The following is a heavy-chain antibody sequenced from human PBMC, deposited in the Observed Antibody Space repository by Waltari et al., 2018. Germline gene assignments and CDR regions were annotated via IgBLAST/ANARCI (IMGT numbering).Heavy chain of an antibody. Sequence: QLQLQESGPGLVKPSETLSLTCTVSGGSISSSSYYWGWIRQPPGKGLEWIGSIYYSGSTYYTPSLKSRATISVDTSKNQFSLKLSSVTAADTAVYYCARHPAMTIMLWYFDLWGRGTLVTVSS. CDR2: IYYSGST. V-gene: IGHV4-39*01. J-gene: IGHJ2*01. CDR3: ARHPAMTIMLWYFDL. D-gene: IGHD2-8*01. CDR1: GGSISSSSYY.